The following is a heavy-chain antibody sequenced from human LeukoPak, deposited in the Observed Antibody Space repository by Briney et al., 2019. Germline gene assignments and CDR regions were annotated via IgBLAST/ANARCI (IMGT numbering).Heavy chain of an antibody. CDR1: GGSVNNGNHY. J-gene: IGHJ2*01. D-gene: IGHD2-15*01. CDR2: IYYSGST. Sequence: PSQTLFLTCTVSGGSVNNGNHYWTWIRQPPGKGLEWIGYIYYSGSTYYNPSLKSRLTISIDTSKNQFSLKLTSVTAADTAVYYCARAGYCSGSTCYSWFFDLWGRGTLVTVSS. CDR3: ARAGYCSGSTCYSWFFDL. V-gene: IGHV4-30-4*01.